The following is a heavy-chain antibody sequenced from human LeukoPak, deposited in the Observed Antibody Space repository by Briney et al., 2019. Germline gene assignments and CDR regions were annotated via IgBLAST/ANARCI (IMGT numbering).Heavy chain of an antibody. Sequence: ASVKVSCKASGYIFTGYYMHWVRQAPGQGLEWMGWINPNSGGTNYAQKFQGRVTMTRDTSISTAYMELSRLRSDDTAVYYCARRRQWLVQGYYYYGMDVWGQGTTVTVSS. CDR1: GYIFTGYY. CDR3: ARRRQWLVQGYYYYGMDV. CDR2: INPNSGGT. D-gene: IGHD6-19*01. V-gene: IGHV1-2*02. J-gene: IGHJ6*02.